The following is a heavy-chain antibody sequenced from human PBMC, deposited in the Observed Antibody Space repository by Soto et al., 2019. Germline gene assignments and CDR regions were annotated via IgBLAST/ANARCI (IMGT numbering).Heavy chain of an antibody. D-gene: IGHD6-19*01. CDR3: ARAGDSSGPVALGY. V-gene: IGHV4-30-2*01. J-gene: IGHJ4*02. Sequence: QLQLQESGSGLVKPSQTLSLTCAVSGGSISSGGSSWSWIRQPPGKGLEWIGYIYQSGSTYYNPSLKSRVTVSVDRAKNQFSLKLSSVTAADTAVYYCARAGDSSGPVALGYWGQGTLVTAS. CDR2: IYQSGST. CDR1: GGSISSGGSS.